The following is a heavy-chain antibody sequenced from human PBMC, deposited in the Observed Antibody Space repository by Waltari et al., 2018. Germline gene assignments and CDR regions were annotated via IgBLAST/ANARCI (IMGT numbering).Heavy chain of an antibody. D-gene: IGHD2-2*01. Sequence: EVQLVESGGGLVQPGGSLRLSCAASGFTFSSYWMSWVRQAPGKGLEWVANIKQDGSEKYYVDSVKGRFTISRDNAKNSLYLQMNSLRAEDTAVYYCARDVGTMPVDYMDVWGKGTTVTVSS. J-gene: IGHJ6*03. CDR2: IKQDGSEK. CDR1: GFTFSSYW. CDR3: ARDVGTMPVDYMDV. V-gene: IGHV3-7*01.